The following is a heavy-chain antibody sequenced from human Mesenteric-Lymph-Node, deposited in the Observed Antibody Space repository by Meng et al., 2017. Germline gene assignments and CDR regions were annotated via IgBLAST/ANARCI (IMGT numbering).Heavy chain of an antibody. Sequence: QVHLVQSGAEVTKPGSSVKVSCKLSGATFSSFAISWVRQAPGQGLEWVGGVTPLFGTATYGQKFQGRVTITADTSSNTSYMDLSSLTSEDTAIYYCARGEQWLGPDLWGQGTLVTVSS. CDR1: GATFSSFA. CDR3: ARGEQWLGPDL. CDR2: VTPLFGTA. D-gene: IGHD6-19*01. J-gene: IGHJ5*02. V-gene: IGHV1-69*06.